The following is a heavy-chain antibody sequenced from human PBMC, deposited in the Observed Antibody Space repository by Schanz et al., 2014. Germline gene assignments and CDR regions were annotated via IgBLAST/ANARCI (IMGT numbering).Heavy chain of an antibody. V-gene: IGHV3-23*04. J-gene: IGHJ6*02. CDR1: GFSFSGFA. CDR2: ISGSGGST. CDR3: AKHLYQYNYYGMDV. D-gene: IGHD2-2*02. Sequence: EVQLVESGGGLVQPGGSLRLSCVASGFSFSGFAVHWVRQAPGKGLEWVSTISGSGGSTYYADSVKGRFTISRDNSKNTLSLQLNSLRADDTAVYYCAKHLYQYNYYGMDVWGQGTTVTVSS.